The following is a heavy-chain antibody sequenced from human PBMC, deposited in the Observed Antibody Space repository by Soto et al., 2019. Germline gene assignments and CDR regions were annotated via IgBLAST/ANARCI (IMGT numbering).Heavy chain of an antibody. V-gene: IGHV1-69*18. CDR1: GGTFNNYV. Sequence: QVHLVQSGAVVKKPGSSVKVSCKASGGTFNNYVFSWVRQAPGQGLEWMGNIIPPFDAANYPQKFQGRVTITADESTGTVYMDLSSLTSEDTAVYYCARDYRFWESDYFSDWVDPWGQGTLVTVSS. D-gene: IGHD3-16*01. CDR3: ARDYRFWESDYFSDWVDP. J-gene: IGHJ5*02. CDR2: IIPPFDAA.